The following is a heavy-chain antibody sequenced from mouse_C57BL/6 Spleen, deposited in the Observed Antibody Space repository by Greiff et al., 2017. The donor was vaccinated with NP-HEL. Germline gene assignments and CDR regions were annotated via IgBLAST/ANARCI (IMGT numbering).Heavy chain of an antibody. CDR1: GYTFTSYW. V-gene: IGHV1-52*01. D-gene: IGHD1-1*01. CDR2: IDPSDSET. J-gene: IGHJ2*01. CDR3: ARSPSSYDYLDY. Sequence: QVQLQQPGAELVRPGSSVKLSCKASGYTFTSYWMHWVKQRPIQGLEWIGNIDPSDSETHYNQKFKDKATLTVDKSSSTAYMQLSSLTSEDSAVYYCARSPSSYDYLDYWGQGTTLTVSS.